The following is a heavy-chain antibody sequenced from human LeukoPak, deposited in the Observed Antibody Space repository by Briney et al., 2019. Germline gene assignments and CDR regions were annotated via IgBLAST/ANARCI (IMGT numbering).Heavy chain of an antibody. CDR2: ISYDGSNK. V-gene: IGHV3-30*18. CDR1: GFTFSSYD. CDR3: AKEGSNGDFDY. J-gene: IGHJ4*02. Sequence: GRSLRLSCAPSGFTFSSYDMHWVRQAPGKGLEWVTVISYDGSNKYDGDSVKGRFTISRDNSKNTLYLKMNSLRAEDTAVYYGAKEGSNGDFDYWGQGTLVTVSS. D-gene: IGHD1-26*01.